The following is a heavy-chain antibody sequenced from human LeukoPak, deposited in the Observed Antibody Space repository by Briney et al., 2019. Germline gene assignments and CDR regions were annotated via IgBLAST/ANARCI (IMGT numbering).Heavy chain of an antibody. CDR3: ARVYDSSGQFDY. V-gene: IGHV4-34*01. CDR1: GGSFSGYY. J-gene: IGHJ4*02. CDR2: INHSGST. Sequence: SETLSLTCAVYGGSFSGYYWSWIRQPPGKGLEWIGEINHSGSTNYNPSLKSRVTISVDTSKNQSSLKLSSVTAADTAVYYCARVYDSSGQFDYWGQGTLVTVSS. D-gene: IGHD3-22*01.